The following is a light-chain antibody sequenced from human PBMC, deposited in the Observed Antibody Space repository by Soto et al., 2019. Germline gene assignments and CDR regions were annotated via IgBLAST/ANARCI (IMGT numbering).Light chain of an antibody. J-gene: IGLJ1*01. CDR3: SSYTDRKNLV. Sequence: QSALTQSPSASGSPGQSVTISCTGTSSDIGGYNSVSWYQQHPGKAPKVMIYDVTKRPSGVPDRFSGSKSGNTASLTVSALQAEDEADYYCSSYTDRKNLVFGTGTTVTV. CDR1: SSDIGGYNS. CDR2: DVT. V-gene: IGLV2-8*01.